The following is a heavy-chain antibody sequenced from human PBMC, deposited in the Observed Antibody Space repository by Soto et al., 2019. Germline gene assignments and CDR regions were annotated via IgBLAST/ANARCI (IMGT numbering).Heavy chain of an antibody. D-gene: IGHD3-22*01. CDR2: IYDSGST. V-gene: IGHV4-59*08. Sequence: SETLSLTCTVSGGSISNYYWTWIRQPPGKGLEWIGYIYDSGSTNYNPSLKSRVTISVDTSKNQFSLKLSSVTAADTAVYYCARLGGYYHYLYPWGPGTLVTVSS. CDR1: GGSISNYY. J-gene: IGHJ5*02. CDR3: ARLGGYYHYLYP.